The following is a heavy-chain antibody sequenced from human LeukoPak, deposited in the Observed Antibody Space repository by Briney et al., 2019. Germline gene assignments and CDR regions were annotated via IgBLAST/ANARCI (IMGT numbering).Heavy chain of an antibody. Sequence: GASVKVSCKASGYTFTGYYMHWVRQAPGKGLEWMGGFDPEDGETIYAQKFQGRVTMTEDTSTDTAYMELSSLRSEDTAVYYCATDLNRAAAGTPHSGDYWGQGTLVTVSS. J-gene: IGHJ4*02. D-gene: IGHD6-13*01. V-gene: IGHV1-24*01. CDR1: GYTFTGYY. CDR2: FDPEDGET. CDR3: ATDLNRAAAGTPHSGDY.